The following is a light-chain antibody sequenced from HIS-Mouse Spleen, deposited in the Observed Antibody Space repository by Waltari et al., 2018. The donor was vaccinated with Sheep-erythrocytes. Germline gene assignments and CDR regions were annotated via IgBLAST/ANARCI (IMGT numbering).Light chain of an antibody. Sequence: DIVMTQSPLSLPVTPGEPASISCRSSQSLLHSNGYNYLVWYLQKPGQSPQLLIYLGSNRASGVPDRFSCSGSGTDFTLKISRVEAEDVGVYYCMQALQTPIFTFGPGTKVDIK. CDR2: LGS. CDR3: MQALQTPIFT. CDR1: QSLLHSNGYNY. J-gene: IGKJ3*01. V-gene: IGKV2-28*01.